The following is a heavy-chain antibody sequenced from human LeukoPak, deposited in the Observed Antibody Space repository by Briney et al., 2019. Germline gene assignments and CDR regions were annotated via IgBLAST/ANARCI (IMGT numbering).Heavy chain of an antibody. Sequence: PSETLPLTCTVSGGSISSYYWSWIRQAPGKGLEWIAYLFYSGSTDYNPSLESRVTISVDTSKNQFSLKLRSVTAADTAVYYCATVAVIRGVTYFDYWGQGTLVTVSS. V-gene: IGHV4-59*01. CDR2: LFYSGST. J-gene: IGHJ4*02. CDR1: GGSISSYY. D-gene: IGHD3-10*01. CDR3: ATVAVIRGVTYFDY.